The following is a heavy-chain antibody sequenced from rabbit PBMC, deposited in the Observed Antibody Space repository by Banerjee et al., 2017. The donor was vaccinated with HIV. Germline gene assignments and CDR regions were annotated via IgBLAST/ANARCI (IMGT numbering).Heavy chain of an antibody. CDR3: ARDLAGVIGWNFGL. J-gene: IGHJ3*01. CDR1: GFDFSISYY. V-gene: IGHV1S45*01. D-gene: IGHD4-1*01. CDR2: IYSGSSGST. Sequence: QEQLVESRGGLVQPGGSLTLTCTASGFDFSISYYMCWVRQAPGKGLEWIGCIYSGSSGSTYYASWAKGRFTISKTSSTTVTLQMTSLTAADTATYFCARDLAGVIGWNFGLWGQGTLVTVS.